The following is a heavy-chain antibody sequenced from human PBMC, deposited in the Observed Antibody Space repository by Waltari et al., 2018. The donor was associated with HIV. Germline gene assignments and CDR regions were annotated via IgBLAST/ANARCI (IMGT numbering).Heavy chain of an antibody. V-gene: IGHV1-18*01. Sequence: QVQLMQSGAEVRKPGASVKVSCQASGNTFTTYGTTWVRQAPGQGLDWMGWISPYSDYTYYAQNLQGRGTMTTDTSTATVYMELRSLRYDDTAVYYCARGIGSAAWYPVDNWGQGTLVTVSS. CDR3: ARGIGSAAWYPVDN. CDR2: ISPYSDYT. D-gene: IGHD6-13*01. J-gene: IGHJ4*02. CDR1: GNTFTTYG.